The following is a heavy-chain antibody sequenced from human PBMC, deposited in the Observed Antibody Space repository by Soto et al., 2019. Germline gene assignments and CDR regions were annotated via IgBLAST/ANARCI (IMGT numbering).Heavy chain of an antibody. CDR1: GGSISSGYYY. V-gene: IGHV4-30-4*01. J-gene: IGHJ4*02. Sequence: SEPLSLTCTVSGGSISSGYYYWRWIRQPPGKGLEWIGYIYYSGSTYYNPSLKSRVTISVDTSKNQFSLKLSSVTAADTAVYYCARVPLGSSWIFDYWGQGTLVTGSS. CDR2: IYYSGST. CDR3: ARVPLGSSWIFDY. D-gene: IGHD6-13*01.